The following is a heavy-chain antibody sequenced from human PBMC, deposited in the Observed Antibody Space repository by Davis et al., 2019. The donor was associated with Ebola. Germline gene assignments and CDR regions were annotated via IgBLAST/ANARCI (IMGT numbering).Heavy chain of an antibody. D-gene: IGHD2-2*02. CDR3: ARDRVVVPAAIGWVYYYGMDV. CDR2: IKQDGSEK. V-gene: IGHV3-7*01. J-gene: IGHJ6*02. CDR1: GFTVSSNY. Sequence: GGSLRLSCAASGFTVSSNYMSWVRQAPGKGLEWVANIKQDGSEKYYVDSVKGRFTISRDNAKNSLYLQMNSLRAEDTAVYYCARDRVVVPAAIGWVYYYGMDVWGQGTTVTVSS.